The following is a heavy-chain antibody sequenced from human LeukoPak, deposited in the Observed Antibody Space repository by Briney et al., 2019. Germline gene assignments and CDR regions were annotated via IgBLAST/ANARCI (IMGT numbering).Heavy chain of an antibody. CDR2: ISGSGGST. D-gene: IGHD2-2*01. J-gene: IGHJ4*02. Sequence: GGSLRLSCAASGFTFSSYAMSWVRQAPGKGLEWVSAISGSGGSTYYADSVKGRFTISRDNSKNTLYLQMNSLRAEDTAVYYCAKDITRPSLYQLLHVDTFDYWGQGTLVTVSS. V-gene: IGHV3-23*01. CDR3: AKDITRPSLYQLLHVDTFDY. CDR1: GFTFSSYA.